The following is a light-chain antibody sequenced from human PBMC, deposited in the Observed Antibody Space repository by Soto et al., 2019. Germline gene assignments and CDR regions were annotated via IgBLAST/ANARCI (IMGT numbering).Light chain of an antibody. J-gene: IGKJ1*01. CDR3: QQYGSSPT. CDR2: GAS. CDR1: QSVSSSY. Sequence: EIVLTQSPGTLSLSPGERATVSCRASQSVSSSYLAWYQQKPGQAPRLLIYGASSRATGIPDRFSGSGSGTDFTLTISRLGPEDFAVYYCQQYGSSPTFGQGTK. V-gene: IGKV3-20*01.